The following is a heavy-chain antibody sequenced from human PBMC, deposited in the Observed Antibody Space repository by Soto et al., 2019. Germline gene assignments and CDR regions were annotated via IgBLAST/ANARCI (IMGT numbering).Heavy chain of an antibody. CDR3: ARRYCISSSCYLYGMDV. V-gene: IGHV1-69*12. CDR2: IIPMFGTA. D-gene: IGHD2-15*01. J-gene: IGHJ6*02. Sequence: QVQLVQSGAEVKKPGSSVKVSCKASGGTFSTYAISWVRQAPGQGLEWMGGIIPMFGTANYAQKFQGRVTITADESTGTAYMELSSLGSEDTAVFYCARRYCISSSCYLYGMDVWGQGTTVTVSS. CDR1: GGTFSTYA.